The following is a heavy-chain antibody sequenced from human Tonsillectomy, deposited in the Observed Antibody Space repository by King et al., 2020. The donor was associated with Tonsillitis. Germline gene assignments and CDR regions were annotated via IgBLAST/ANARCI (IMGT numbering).Heavy chain of an antibody. J-gene: IGHJ5*02. V-gene: IGHV4-39*01. CDR1: GGSISSSSYY. Sequence: QLQESGPGLVKPSETLSLTCTVSGGSISSSSYYWGWIRQPPGKGLEWIGSIYYSGSTYYNPSLKSRVTISVDTSKNQFSLKLSSVTAADTAVYYCAGWSGTMVRGGRFDPWGQGTLVTVSS. CDR2: IYYSGST. D-gene: IGHD3-10*01. CDR3: AGWSGTMVRGGRFDP.